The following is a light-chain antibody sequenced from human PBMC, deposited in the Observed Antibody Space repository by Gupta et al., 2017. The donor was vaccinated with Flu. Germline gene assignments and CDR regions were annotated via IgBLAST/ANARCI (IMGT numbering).Light chain of an antibody. CDR1: KNIDTY. Sequence: DIQLTQFPSSLSASVGDRVSITCQATKNIDTYLNWYQQRPGKAPKLLIDDVFSLETGVPSRFSGTGSGKDFTLIIDSLQPEDVATYYCQQYDNAPFTFGQGTRLDIK. CDR2: DVF. J-gene: IGKJ5*01. V-gene: IGKV1-33*01. CDR3: QQYDNAPFT.